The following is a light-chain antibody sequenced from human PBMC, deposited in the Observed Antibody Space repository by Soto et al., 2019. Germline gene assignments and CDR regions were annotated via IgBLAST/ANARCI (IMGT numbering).Light chain of an antibody. V-gene: IGKV3-20*01. CDR3: QEYSDWRPIT. CDR1: ERIYSAY. J-gene: IGKJ4*01. Sequence: LSKSAGTLSLTKGERATLSCRASERIYSAYLGWYQQKPGQAPRLLIYGTSSRATGIPVRFSGSGSGTEFTLTITSLQFEDFAVYYCQEYSDWRPITFGGRT. CDR2: GTS.